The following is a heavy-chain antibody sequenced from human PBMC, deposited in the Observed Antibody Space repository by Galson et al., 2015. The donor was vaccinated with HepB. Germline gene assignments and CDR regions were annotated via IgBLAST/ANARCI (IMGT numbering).Heavy chain of an antibody. V-gene: IGHV3-23*01. CDR2: LGPRGLNA. D-gene: IGHD3-22*01. J-gene: IGHJ6*02. CDR1: GFTFSSYT. Sequence: SLRLSCAASGFTFSSYTMMWVRQAPGKGLEWVSALGPRGLNAYYGHSAKGRFTISRDNSKDTVFLQMNSLRVEDTALYYCARGEKYYYDSNGKYVFSYYGLDVWGQGTTVTVSS. CDR3: ARGEKYYYDSNGKYVFSYYGLDV.